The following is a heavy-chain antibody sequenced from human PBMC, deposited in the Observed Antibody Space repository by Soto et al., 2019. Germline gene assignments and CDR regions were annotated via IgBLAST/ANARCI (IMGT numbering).Heavy chain of an antibody. J-gene: IGHJ4*02. CDR2: ISAYNGNT. D-gene: IGHD6-13*01. V-gene: IGHV1-18*01. CDR1: GYTFTSYG. CDR3: ARDLARYSSSWYYDY. Sequence: QVQLVQSGAEVKKPGASVKVSCKASGYTFTSYGISWVRQAPGQGLEWMGWISAYNGNTNYAQKLQGRVTMTTDTATSTAYMELRSLRSDDTAVYYWARDLARYSSSWYYDYWGKGTLVTVSS.